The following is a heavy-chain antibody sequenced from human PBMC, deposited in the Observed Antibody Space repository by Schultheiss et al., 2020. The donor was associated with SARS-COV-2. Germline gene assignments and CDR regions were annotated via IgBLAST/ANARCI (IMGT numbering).Heavy chain of an antibody. CDR1: GFMFIGYG. CDR2: ISYDGSNK. D-gene: IGHD5-12*01. V-gene: IGHV3-30*18. J-gene: IGHJ4*02. Sequence: GSLKISCAASGFMFIGYGIHWVRQAPGKGLEWVAVISYDGSNKYYADSVKGRFIISRDDSKNTVYLQMNSLRIEDTAVYYCAKDPRYSDYGPLMYYFDYWGQGTLVTVSS. CDR3: AKDPRYSDYGPLMYYFDY.